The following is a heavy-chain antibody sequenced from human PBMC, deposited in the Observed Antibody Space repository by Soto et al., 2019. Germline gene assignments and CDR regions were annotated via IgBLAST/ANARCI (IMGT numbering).Heavy chain of an antibody. D-gene: IGHD3-3*01. Sequence: PGGSLRLSCAASGFTFSSYSMDWVRQAPGKGLEWVSSISSSSSYIYYADSVKGRFTISRDNAKNSLYLQMNSLRAEDTAVYYCARGATLNDFWSGYLDYWGQGTLVTVSS. CDR3: ARGATLNDFWSGYLDY. CDR2: ISSSSSYI. J-gene: IGHJ4*02. CDR1: GFTFSSYS. V-gene: IGHV3-21*01.